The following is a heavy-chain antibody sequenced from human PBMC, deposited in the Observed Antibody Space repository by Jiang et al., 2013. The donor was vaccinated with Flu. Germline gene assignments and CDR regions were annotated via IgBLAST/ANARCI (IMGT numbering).Heavy chain of an antibody. D-gene: IGHD4-17*01. V-gene: IGHV2-5*02. CDR2: LYWDDDK. J-gene: IGHJ6*02. CDR3: AYRQWKTVTRGMDV. Sequence: LTCTFSGFSPNTSGVSVGWIRQPPGKALEWLALLYWDDDKRYSPSLRTRLTITEDTPKNQVVLSMSNMDPVDTATYYCAYRQWKTVTRGMDVWGQGTTVTVSS. CDR1: GFSPNTSGVS.